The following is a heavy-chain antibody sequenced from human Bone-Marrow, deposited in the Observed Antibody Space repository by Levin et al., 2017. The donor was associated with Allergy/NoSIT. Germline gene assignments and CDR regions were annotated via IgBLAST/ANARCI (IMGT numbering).Heavy chain of an antibody. CDR1: GFTFSTSA. CDR3: AKVESSSDYGMDV. V-gene: IGHV3-23*01. J-gene: IGHJ6*02. D-gene: IGHD3-3*01. Sequence: PGGSLRLSCIASGFTFSTSAMSWVRQAPGKGLEWVSCMSGNDASTWYADSVKGRFTISRDNSKNMVYLQMNSLTLEDTALYYCAKVESSSDYGMDVWGQGTTVTVSS. CDR2: MSGNDAST.